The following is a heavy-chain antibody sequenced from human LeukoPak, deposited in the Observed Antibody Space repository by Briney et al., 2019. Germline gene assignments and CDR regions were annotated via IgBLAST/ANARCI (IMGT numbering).Heavy chain of an antibody. J-gene: IGHJ4*02. V-gene: IGHV1-2*02. CDR1: GYTFTSYY. Sequence: ASVKVSCKASGYTFTSYYMHWVRQAPGQGLEWMGWINPNSGGTNYAQKFQGRVTMTRDTSISTAYMELSRLRSDDTAVYYCARGFASGSESYSNYWGQGTLVTVSS. D-gene: IGHD1-26*01. CDR2: INPNSGGT. CDR3: ARGFASGSESYSNY.